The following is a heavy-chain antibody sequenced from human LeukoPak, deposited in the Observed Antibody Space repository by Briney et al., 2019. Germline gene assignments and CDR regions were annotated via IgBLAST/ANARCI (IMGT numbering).Heavy chain of an antibody. D-gene: IGHD4-17*01. V-gene: IGHV3-23*01. CDR1: GFTFSSYA. J-gene: IGHJ4*02. CDR3: AKGPDYGDFTYYFDY. Sequence: GGSLRLSCAASGFTFSSYAMSWVRQAPGKGLDWVSAISCSGGSTYYADTVKGRFTISRDNSKNTLYLKMNSLSAEDKAVYYCAKGPDYGDFTYYFDYWGQGTLVTVSS. CDR2: ISCSGGST.